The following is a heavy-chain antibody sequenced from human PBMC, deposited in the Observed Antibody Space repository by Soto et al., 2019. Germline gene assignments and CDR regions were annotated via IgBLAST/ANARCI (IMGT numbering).Heavy chain of an antibody. CDR3: AKTNWGPLYYFDY. D-gene: IGHD7-27*01. CDR2: ISGSGGST. J-gene: IGHJ4*02. CDR1: GFTFSTYA. Sequence: EVQLLESGGGLVQPGGSLRLSCAASGFTFSTYAMSWVRQAPGKGLEWVTVISGSGGSTHYADSVKGRFTISRDNSTNTMYLQINSLRAEDTAIYYCAKTNWGPLYYFDYWGQGTLVTVSS. V-gene: IGHV3-23*01.